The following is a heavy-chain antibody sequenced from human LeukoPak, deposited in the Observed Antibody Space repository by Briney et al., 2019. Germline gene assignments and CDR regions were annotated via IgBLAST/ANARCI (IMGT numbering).Heavy chain of an antibody. CDR1: GYTLTELS. CDR2: INPNSGGT. Sequence: GASVKVSCKVSGYTLTELSMHWVRQAPGQGLEWMGWINPNSGGTNYAQKSQGRVTMTTDTSISTAYMEVSRLRSDDTAVYYCARVRIGQQLDKYYYYAMDVWGQGTTVTVSS. J-gene: IGHJ6*02. V-gene: IGHV1-2*02. CDR3: ARVRIGQQLDKYYYYAMDV. D-gene: IGHD6-13*01.